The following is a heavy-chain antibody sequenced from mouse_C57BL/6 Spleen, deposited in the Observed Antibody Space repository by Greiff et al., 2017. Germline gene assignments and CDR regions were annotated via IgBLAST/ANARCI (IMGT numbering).Heavy chain of an antibody. J-gene: IGHJ4*01. V-gene: IGHV1-82*01. CDR1: GYAFSSSW. D-gene: IGHD1-1*01. Sequence: VQLQQSGPELVKPGASVKISCKASGYAFSSSWMNWVKQRPGKGLEWIGRIYPGDGDTNYNAKFKGKATLTADKSSSTAYMQLSSLTSEDAAVYFCALITTVDYAMDYWGQGTSVTVSS. CDR2: IYPGDGDT. CDR3: ALITTVDYAMDY.